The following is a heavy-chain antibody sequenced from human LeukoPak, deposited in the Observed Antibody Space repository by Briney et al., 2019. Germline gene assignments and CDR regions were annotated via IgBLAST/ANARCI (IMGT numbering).Heavy chain of an antibody. CDR1: GFDFSNQA. Sequence: PGGSLRLSCAASGFDFSNQAMSWVRQAPGKGLEWVSGISGGGGATYSADSVKGRFTIPRDNSKNTMYLQMKSLRVEDTALYYCATISGNFDYLDYWGQGTLVTVST. CDR2: ISGGGGAT. CDR3: ATISGNFDYLDY. D-gene: IGHD1-26*01. V-gene: IGHV3-23*01. J-gene: IGHJ4*02.